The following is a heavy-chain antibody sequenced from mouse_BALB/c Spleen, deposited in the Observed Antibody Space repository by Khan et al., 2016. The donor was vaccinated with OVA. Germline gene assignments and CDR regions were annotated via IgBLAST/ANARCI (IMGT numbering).Heavy chain of an antibody. CDR1: RYLITSDYA. Sequence: EVKLLVSGPGLEKPSQSLSPTCTVTRYLITSDYAWNWIRQFPGNKLEWMGYISYSGSTSYNPSHKSRISITRATSKNQFSLQLNSVTTEDTATEYCARWGNSYCDYWSQGNTLTVAS. J-gene: IGHJ2*01. CDR3: ARWGNSYCDY. V-gene: IGHV3-2*02. CDR2: ISYSGST.